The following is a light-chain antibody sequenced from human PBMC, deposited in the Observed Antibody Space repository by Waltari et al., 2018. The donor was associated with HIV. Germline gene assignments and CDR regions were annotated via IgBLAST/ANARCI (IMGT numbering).Light chain of an antibody. J-gene: IGLJ1*01. CDR1: NSNLGNNY. Sequence: QSVLTQPPSVSAAPGQKVAISCSGGNSNLGNNYVSWYQKVPGKAPRLLIFDNEKRPPGIPDRFSASKAGVSATLGITGLQIVDEADYYCGTWDSSLNLYVFGPGTTVAVL. CDR2: DNE. V-gene: IGLV1-51*01. CDR3: GTWDSSLNLYV.